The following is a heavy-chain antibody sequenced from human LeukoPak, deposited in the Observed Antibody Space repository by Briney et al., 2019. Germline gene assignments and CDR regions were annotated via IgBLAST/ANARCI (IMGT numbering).Heavy chain of an antibody. Sequence: PSETLSLTCAVYGGSFSGYYWSWIRQPPGKGLEWIGEINHSGSTNYNPSLKSRVTISVDTSKNQFPLKLSSVTAADTAVYYCARTYYDFWRSPYYYYYYYMDVWGKGTTVTVSS. CDR2: INHSGST. CDR3: ARTYYDFWRSPYYYYYYYMDV. J-gene: IGHJ6*03. V-gene: IGHV4-34*01. CDR1: GGSFSGYY. D-gene: IGHD3-3*01.